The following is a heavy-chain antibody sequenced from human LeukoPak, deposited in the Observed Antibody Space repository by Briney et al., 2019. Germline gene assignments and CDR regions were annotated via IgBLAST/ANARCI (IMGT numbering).Heavy chain of an antibody. V-gene: IGHV3-30-3*01. CDR1: GLTFSSYA. CDR3: ARSPYDYSMIYFDY. Sequence: QAGGSLRLSCAASGLTFSSYAMPWVRQAPGKGLEWVAVISYDGSNKYYADSVKGRFTISRDNSKNTLYLQMNSLRAEDTAVYYCARSPYDYSMIYFDYWGQGTLVTVSS. D-gene: IGHD3-16*01. J-gene: IGHJ4*02. CDR2: ISYDGSNK.